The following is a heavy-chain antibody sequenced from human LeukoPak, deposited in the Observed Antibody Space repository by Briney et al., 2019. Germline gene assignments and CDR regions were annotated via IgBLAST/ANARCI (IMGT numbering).Heavy chain of an antibody. V-gene: IGHV5-51*01. Sequence: GESLKISCKGSGYSFTSHWIGWVRQMPGKGLEWVGIIYPGDSDTRYSPSFQGQVTISADKSISTAYLQWSSLKASDTAMYFCARAYYYDSSGYPSAEYFHFWGQGTLVTVSS. J-gene: IGHJ1*01. CDR2: IYPGDSDT. CDR3: ARAYYYDSSGYPSAEYFHF. D-gene: IGHD3-22*01. CDR1: GYSFTSHW.